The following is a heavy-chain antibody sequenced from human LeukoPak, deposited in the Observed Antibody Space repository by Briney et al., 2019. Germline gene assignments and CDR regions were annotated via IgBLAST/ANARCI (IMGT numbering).Heavy chain of an antibody. CDR2: IFPGDSAV. Sequence: GESLKISCKGSGYSFSSYWVGWVRQMPGKGLEYMGIIFPGDSAVRYSPAFQGQVTISADKSISTAYLHWTSLKASDTAMYYCARHTGRPQAGWFDPWGQGTLVTVSS. CDR3: ARHTGRPQAGWFDP. D-gene: IGHD3-10*01. J-gene: IGHJ5*02. V-gene: IGHV5-51*01. CDR1: GYSFSSYW.